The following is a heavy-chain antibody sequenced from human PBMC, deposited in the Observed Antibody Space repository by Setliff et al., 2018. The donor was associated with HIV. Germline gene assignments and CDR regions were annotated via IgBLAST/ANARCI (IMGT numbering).Heavy chain of an antibody. CDR2: ISTYSDET. Sequence: EASVKVSCKASGYSFSNYAIHWVRQAPGQGLEWMGWISTYSDETSSSQNLQGRLTMTTDTSTSTAYMELRSLRSDDTAVYYCARVGATPIDAFDIWGQGTMVTVSS. CDR1: GYSFSNYA. V-gene: IGHV1-18*01. CDR3: ARVGATPIDAFDI. D-gene: IGHD1-26*01. J-gene: IGHJ3*02.